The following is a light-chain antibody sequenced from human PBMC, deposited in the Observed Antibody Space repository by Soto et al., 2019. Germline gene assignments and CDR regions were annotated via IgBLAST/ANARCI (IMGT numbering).Light chain of an antibody. CDR3: YSYTSSSTDV. V-gene: IGLV2-14*01. Sequence: QSVLTQPASVSGSPGQSITISCTGTSSDIGGYNYVSWYQQHPGKAPKLMIYDVTNRPSGVSNRFSGSKSGNTASLTISGLQAEDEADYYCYSYTSSSTDVFGTGTKLTVL. CDR1: SSDIGGYNY. J-gene: IGLJ1*01. CDR2: DVT.